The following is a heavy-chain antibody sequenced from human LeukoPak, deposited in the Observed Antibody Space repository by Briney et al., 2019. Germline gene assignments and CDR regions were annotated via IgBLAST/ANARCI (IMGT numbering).Heavy chain of an antibody. CDR1: GGSISSGDYY. CDR3: ARTLADYGSGEGNWFDP. J-gene: IGHJ5*02. D-gene: IGHD3-10*01. Sequence: SETLSLTCTVSGGSISSGDYYWSWIRQPPGKGLEWIGYIYYSGSTYYNPSLKSRVTISVDTSKNQFSLKLSSVTAADTAVYYCARTLADYGSGEGNWFDPWGQGTLVTVSS. V-gene: IGHV4-30-4*01. CDR2: IYYSGST.